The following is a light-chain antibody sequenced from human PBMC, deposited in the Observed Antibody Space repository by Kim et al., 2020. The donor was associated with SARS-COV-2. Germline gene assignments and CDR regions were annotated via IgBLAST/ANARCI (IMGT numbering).Light chain of an antibody. J-gene: IGKJ1*01. CDR2: GAS. Sequence: VSPRDSLLLSCLASQRVSGNLAWYQQNPGQPPRLLMYGASTRATGIPARFSGSGSGTEFTLTISSLQSEDFTVYYCQQYKNWPPTFGQGTTVEIK. V-gene: IGKV3-15*01. CDR3: QQYKNWPPT. CDR1: QRVSGN.